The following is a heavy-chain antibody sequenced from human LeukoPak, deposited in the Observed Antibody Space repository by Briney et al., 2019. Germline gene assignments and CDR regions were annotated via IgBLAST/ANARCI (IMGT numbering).Heavy chain of an antibody. D-gene: IGHD3-22*01. V-gene: IGHV1-46*01. Sequence: ASVKVSCKASGYTFTSYYMHWVRQAPGQGLAWMGIINPSGGSTSYAQKFQGRVTMTMDTSTSTVYMELSSLRSEDTAVYYCALYYDSRGYRIWGQGTLVTVSP. CDR2: INPSGGST. J-gene: IGHJ1*01. CDR3: ALYYDSRGYRI. CDR1: GYTFTSYY.